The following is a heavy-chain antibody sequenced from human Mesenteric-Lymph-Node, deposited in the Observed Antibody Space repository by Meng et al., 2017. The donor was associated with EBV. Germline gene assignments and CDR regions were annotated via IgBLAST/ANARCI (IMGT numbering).Heavy chain of an antibody. Sequence: QGQLQESGPGLLKPSGTLSRTCAVSGCSIRSSNWWSWVRQPPGKGLEWIGEIYHSGRTSYNPSLKSRVSLSVEKSKNHFSLNLSSVTAADTAVYYCARVTVTGGYYFDYWGQGSLVTVSS. CDR1: GCSIRSSNW. V-gene: IGHV4-4*02. CDR2: IYHSGRT. CDR3: ARVTVTGGYYFDY. D-gene: IGHD4-17*01. J-gene: IGHJ4*02.